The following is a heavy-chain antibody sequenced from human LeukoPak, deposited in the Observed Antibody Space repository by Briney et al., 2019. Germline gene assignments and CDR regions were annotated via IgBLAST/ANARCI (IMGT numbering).Heavy chain of an antibody. CDR3: ARTTMVRGTYYMDV. J-gene: IGHJ6*03. V-gene: IGHV3-48*01. D-gene: IGHD3-10*01. Sequence: GGSLRLSCAASGFTFSRYSMTWVRQAPGKGLEWISFISSSRSTTYYADSVKGRCTISRDNGKNSMYLQMHSLRAEDTAVYYCARTTMVRGTYYMDVWGKGTTVTISS. CDR1: GFTFSRYS. CDR2: ISSSRSTT.